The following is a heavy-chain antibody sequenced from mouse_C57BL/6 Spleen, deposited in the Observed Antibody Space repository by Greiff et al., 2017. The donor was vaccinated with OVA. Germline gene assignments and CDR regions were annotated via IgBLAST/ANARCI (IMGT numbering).Heavy chain of an antibody. D-gene: IGHD1-1*01. J-gene: IGHJ3*01. CDR2: IDPSVSYT. CDR1: GYTFTSYW. CDR3: ATYGSSYTWFAY. V-gene: IGHV1-59*01. Sequence: VQLQQPGAELVRPGTSVKLSCKASGYTFTSYWMHWVKQRPGQGLEWIGVIDPSVSYTNYNQKFKGKATLTVDTSSSTAYMQLSSLTSEDSAVYHCATYGSSYTWFAYWGEGTLVTVSA.